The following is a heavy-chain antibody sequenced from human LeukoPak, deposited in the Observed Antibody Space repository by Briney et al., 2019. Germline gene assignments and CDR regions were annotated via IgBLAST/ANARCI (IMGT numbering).Heavy chain of an antibody. CDR3: AREGWVWDDWSP. CDR1: GYSFTSYG. Sequence: ASVKVSCKASGYSFTSYGISWVRQAPGQGLEWLGWISAYNGNTNYAQKLQGRVTMTTDTSTSTAYMELRSLRSDDTAVYYCAREGWVWDDWSPWGQGTLVTVSS. CDR2: ISAYNGNT. D-gene: IGHD3-9*01. V-gene: IGHV1-18*01. J-gene: IGHJ5*02.